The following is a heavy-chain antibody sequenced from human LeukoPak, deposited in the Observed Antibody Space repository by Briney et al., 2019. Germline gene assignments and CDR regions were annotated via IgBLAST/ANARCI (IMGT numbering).Heavy chain of an antibody. Sequence: GASVKVSCKASGYTFTGYYMHWVRQAPGQGLEWMGWINPNSGGTNYAQKFQGWVTMTRDTSISTAYMELSRLRSDDTAVYYCARALTTRKIKSLEFDYWGQGTLVTVSS. CDR3: ARALTTRKIKSLEFDY. CDR2: INPNSGGT. CDR1: GYTFTGYY. D-gene: IGHD4-11*01. V-gene: IGHV1-2*04. J-gene: IGHJ4*02.